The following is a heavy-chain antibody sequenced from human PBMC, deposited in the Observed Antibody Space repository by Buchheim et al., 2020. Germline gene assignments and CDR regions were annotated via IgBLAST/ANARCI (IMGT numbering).Heavy chain of an antibody. CDR1: GGSFSGYY. V-gene: IGHV4-34*01. J-gene: IGHJ6*02. D-gene: IGHD3-22*01. CDR2: INHSGST. CDR3: ARGYYYDTYGMDV. Sequence: QVQLQQWGAGLLKPSETLSLTCAVYGGSFSGYYWSWIRQPSGKGLEWIGEINHSGSTNYNPSLKSRVTISVDTSKNQFSLKLSSVTAADTAVYYCARGYYYDTYGMDVWGQGTT.